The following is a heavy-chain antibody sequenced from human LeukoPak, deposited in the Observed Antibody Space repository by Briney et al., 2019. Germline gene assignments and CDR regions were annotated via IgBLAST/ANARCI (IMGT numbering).Heavy chain of an antibody. CDR3: ARGSYDSSGHRGDY. CDR1: GFTVSSNY. V-gene: IGHV3-53*05. CDR2: IYSGGST. J-gene: IGHJ4*02. D-gene: IGHD3-22*01. Sequence: GGSLRLSCAASGFTVSSNYMSWVRQAPGKGLEWVSVIYSGGSTYYADSVKGRFTISRDNSKNTLYLQVNSLRAEDTAVYYCARGSYDSSGHRGDYWGQGTLVTVSS.